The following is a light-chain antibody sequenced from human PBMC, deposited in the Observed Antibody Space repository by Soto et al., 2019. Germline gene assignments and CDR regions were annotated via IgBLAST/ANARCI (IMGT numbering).Light chain of an antibody. CDR2: QAS. CDR3: QHYDVYPYA. J-gene: IGKJ2*01. Sequence: DIQMTQSPSTLSASVGDRVTVSCRASQGVGSNLAWYQQKPGKVPKLLIFQASTLEPGVPSRFSGSGSGTEFILSISSLQPDDFATYYCQHYDVYPYAFGQGTKVEIK. V-gene: IGKV1-5*03. CDR1: QGVGSN.